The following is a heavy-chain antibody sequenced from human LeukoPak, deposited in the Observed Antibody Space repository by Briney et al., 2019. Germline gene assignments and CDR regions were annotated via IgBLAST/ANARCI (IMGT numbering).Heavy chain of an antibody. CDR2: INPNSGGT. CDR3: ARDEVGAIGAFDI. Sequence: ASVKVSCKASGYTFTGYYMHWVRQAPGQGLEWMGWINPNSGGTNYAQKFQGRVTMTRDTSISTAYMELSRLRSDDTAVYYCARDEVGAIGAFDIWGQGTMVTVSS. V-gene: IGHV1-2*02. J-gene: IGHJ3*02. CDR1: GYTFTGYY. D-gene: IGHD1-26*01.